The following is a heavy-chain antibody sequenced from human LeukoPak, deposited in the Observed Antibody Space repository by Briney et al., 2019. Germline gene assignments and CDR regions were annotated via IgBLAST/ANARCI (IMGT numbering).Heavy chain of an antibody. V-gene: IGHV3-23*01. J-gene: IGHJ5*02. D-gene: IGHD3-9*01. CDR1: GFTFSSFA. CDR2: ISGTGGST. Sequence: PGGSLRLSCAASGFTFSSFAMSWVRQAPGKGLERVSAISGTGGSTFYADSVKGRFTISRDNSKYALFLQMNSLRAEDTALYFCVKGDYDVLTGWNNWFDPWGQGTLVTVSS. CDR3: VKGDYDVLTGWNNWFDP.